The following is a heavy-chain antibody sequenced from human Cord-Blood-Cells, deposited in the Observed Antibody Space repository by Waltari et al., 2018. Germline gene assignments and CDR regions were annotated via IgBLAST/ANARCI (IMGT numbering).Heavy chain of an antibody. D-gene: IGHD2-2*01. V-gene: IGHV4-4*07. Sequence: QVQLQESGPGLVKPSETLSLTCTVSGGSISSYYWSWIRQPAGKGLEWIGRIYTSGSTNYNPSLKSRVTMSVDTSKNQFSLKLSAVTAADTAVYYCARDPAGEGYYYYMDVWGKGTTVTVSS. CDR1: GGSISSYY. J-gene: IGHJ6*03. CDR2: IYTSGST. CDR3: ARDPAGEGYYYYMDV.